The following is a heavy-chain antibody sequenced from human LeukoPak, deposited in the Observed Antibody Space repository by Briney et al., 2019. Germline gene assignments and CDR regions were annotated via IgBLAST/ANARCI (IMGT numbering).Heavy chain of an antibody. V-gene: IGHV4-4*02. Sequence: PSGTLSLTCAVSGDSISSSNWWSWVRQPPGKGLEWIGEIYHSGSTTYNPSLESRVTKSMDKSKNQSSLKLSSVTAADTAVYYCARRGSRAAGGTPDLRYWGQGTLVTVSS. CDR3: ARRGSRAAGGTPDLRY. CDR2: IYHSGST. CDR1: GDSISSSNW. J-gene: IGHJ4*02. D-gene: IGHD6-13*01.